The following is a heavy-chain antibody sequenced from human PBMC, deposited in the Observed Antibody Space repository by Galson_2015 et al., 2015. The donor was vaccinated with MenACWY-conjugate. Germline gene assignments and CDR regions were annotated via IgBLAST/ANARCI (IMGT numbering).Heavy chain of an antibody. CDR2: INAGNGNT. J-gene: IGHJ4*01. CDR3: ARPSTTVPFDY. CDR1: GYTFTNFA. V-gene: IGHV1-3*01. D-gene: IGHD4-17*01. Sequence: SVKVSCKASGYTFTNFAMHWVRQAPGQRLEWMGWINAGNGNTKYSQKFQDRVIITRDTSASTAYMELSSLRSEDTAVYYCARPSTTVPFDYWGHGTLVTVSS.